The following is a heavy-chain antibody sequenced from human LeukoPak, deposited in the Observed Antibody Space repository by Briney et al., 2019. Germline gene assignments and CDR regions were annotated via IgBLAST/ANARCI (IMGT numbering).Heavy chain of an antibody. V-gene: IGHV1-46*01. CDR3: ARDRVIVGGTATYNFDH. CDR1: GYTFPPYF. J-gene: IGHJ4*02. Sequence: ASVKVSCKASGYTFPPYFIHWMRQAPGQGLEWMGIINPTGGSTTYAQKFQGRVTVIRDRSTSTVYMELSSLTSEDTAVYYCARDRVIVGGTATYNFDHWGQGTLVTVFS. D-gene: IGHD1-14*01. CDR2: INPTGGST.